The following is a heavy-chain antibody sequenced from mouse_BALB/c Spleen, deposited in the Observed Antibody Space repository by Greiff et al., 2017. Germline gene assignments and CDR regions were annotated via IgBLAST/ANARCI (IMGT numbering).Heavy chain of an antibody. CDR3: TRETDYDGDY. Sequence: AQLKQSGTVLARPGASVKMSCKASGYTFTSYWMHWVKQRPGQGLEWIGAIYPGNSDTSYNQKFKGKAKLTAVTSTSTAYMELSSLTNEDSAVYYCTRETDYDGDYWGQGTTLTVSS. J-gene: IGHJ2*01. CDR1: GYTFTSYW. D-gene: IGHD2-4*01. V-gene: IGHV1-5*01. CDR2: IYPGNSDT.